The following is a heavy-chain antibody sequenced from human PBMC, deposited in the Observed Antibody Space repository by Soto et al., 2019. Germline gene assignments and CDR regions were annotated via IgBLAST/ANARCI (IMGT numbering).Heavy chain of an antibody. J-gene: IGHJ6*02. V-gene: IGHV3-23*01. CDR2: ISGSGGST. CDR3: AEHSSSPSPPMTGGYYYYGMDV. D-gene: IGHD6-6*01. CDR1: GFTFSSYA. Sequence: GGSLRLSCAASGFTFSSYAMSWVRQAPGKGLEWVSAISGSGGSTYYADSVKGRFTISRDNSKNTLYLQMNSLRAEDTAVYYCAEHSSSPSPPMTGGYYYYGMDVWGQGTTVTVSS.